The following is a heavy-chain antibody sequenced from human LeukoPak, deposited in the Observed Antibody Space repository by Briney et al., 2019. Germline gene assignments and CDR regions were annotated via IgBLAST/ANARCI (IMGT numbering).Heavy chain of an antibody. Sequence: SETLSLTCTVSGGSITSGSYYWNWIRQHPGKGLEWIGYISYSGSTYYNPSLKSRVTISVDTSKNQFSLKLSSVTAADTAVYYCAREEWFDPWGQGTLVTVSS. CDR3: AREEWFDP. CDR2: ISYSGST. V-gene: IGHV4-31*03. J-gene: IGHJ5*02. CDR1: GGSITSGSYY.